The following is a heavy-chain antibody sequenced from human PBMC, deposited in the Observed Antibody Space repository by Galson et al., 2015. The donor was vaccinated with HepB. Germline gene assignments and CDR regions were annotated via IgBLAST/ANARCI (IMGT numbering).Heavy chain of an antibody. Sequence: SVKVSCKASGYTFTNYYMHWVRQAPGQGLEWVGIINPSVGSTTYAQKFQGRVTISVDTSKNQFSLKLSSVTAADTAVYYCARDEMITSGYDYYYYYYGMDVWGQGTTVTVSS. CDR2: INPSVGST. D-gene: IGHD5-12*01. CDR3: ARDEMITSGYDYYYYYYGMDV. J-gene: IGHJ6*02. CDR1: GYTFTNYY. V-gene: IGHV1-46*01.